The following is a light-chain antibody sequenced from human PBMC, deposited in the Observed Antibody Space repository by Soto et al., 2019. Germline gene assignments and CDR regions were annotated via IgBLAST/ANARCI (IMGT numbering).Light chain of an antibody. CDR2: TVS. V-gene: IGKV1-33*01. CDR3: QQYGDFLT. J-gene: IGKJ5*01. Sequence: DIQMTQSPSSLAGSVGDRVTITCRASQSVSNYLNWYQQKPGKPPRLLIYTVSSLQNGVPSRFSGSGSGTEFTFTITNLQPEDFATYYCQQYGDFLTFGQGTRLEI. CDR1: QSVSNY.